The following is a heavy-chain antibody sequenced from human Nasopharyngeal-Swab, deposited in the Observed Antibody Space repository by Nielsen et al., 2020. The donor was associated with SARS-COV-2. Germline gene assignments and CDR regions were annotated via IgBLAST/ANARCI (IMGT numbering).Heavy chain of an antibody. Sequence: GESLKISCAASGFTVSSNYMRWVRQAPGKGLEWVSVIYSGGSTYYADSVKGRFTISRDNSKNTLYLQMNSLRAEDTAVYYCARVGGSSPLDYWGQGTLVTVSS. CDR1: GFTVSSNY. CDR2: IYSGGST. CDR3: ARVGGSSPLDY. V-gene: IGHV3-66*01. J-gene: IGHJ4*02. D-gene: IGHD6-13*01.